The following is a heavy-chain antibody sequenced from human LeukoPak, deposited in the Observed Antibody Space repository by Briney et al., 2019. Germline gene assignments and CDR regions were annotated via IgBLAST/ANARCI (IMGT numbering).Heavy chain of an antibody. CDR1: GFNFNIFY. Sequence: QTGGSLRLSCAASGFNFNIFYMSWVRQAPGKGLEWVSAISGSGGSTYYADSVKGRFTISRDNSKNTLYLQMNSLRAEDTAVYYCARDGPDANGDYWGQGTLVTVSS. CDR2: ISGSGGST. D-gene: IGHD1-1*01. CDR3: ARDGPDANGDY. V-gene: IGHV3-23*01. J-gene: IGHJ4*02.